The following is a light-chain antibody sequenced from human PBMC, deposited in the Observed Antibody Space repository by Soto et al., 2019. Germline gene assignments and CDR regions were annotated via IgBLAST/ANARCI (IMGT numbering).Light chain of an antibody. Sequence: QSALTQPASVSGSPGQSITISCTGTSSDVGSYNLVSWYQQHPGTAPKLMIYEGSKRPSGVSHRFSGSKSGNTASLTISGLQADDEADYYCCSYAGSSTFVFGTGTKLTVL. CDR1: SSDVGSYNL. CDR2: EGS. V-gene: IGLV2-23*03. CDR3: CSYAGSSTFV. J-gene: IGLJ1*01.